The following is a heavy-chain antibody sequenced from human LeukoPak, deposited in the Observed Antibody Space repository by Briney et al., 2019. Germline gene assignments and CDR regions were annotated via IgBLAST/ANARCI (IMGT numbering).Heavy chain of an antibody. CDR1: GFTFSSYA. CDR2: ISGSGGST. CDR3: ASVVVATTPNNNWFDP. V-gene: IGHV3-23*01. J-gene: IGHJ5*02. Sequence: GGSLRLSCAASGFTFSSYAMSWVRQAPGKGLEWVSAISGSGGSTYYADSVKGRFTISRDNSKNTLYLQMNSLRAEDTAVYYCASVVVATTPNNNWFDPWGQGTLVTVSS. D-gene: IGHD5-12*01.